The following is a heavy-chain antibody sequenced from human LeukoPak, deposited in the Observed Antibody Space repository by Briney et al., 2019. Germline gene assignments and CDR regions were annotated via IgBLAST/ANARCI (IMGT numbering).Heavy chain of an antibody. CDR3: ARGLDHRGIAAAGYYFDY. CDR1: GNSISSYY. Sequence: SETLSLTCTVSGNSISSYYWSWIRQPAGKGLEWIGRIYTSGSTNYNPSLKSRVTISVDTSKNQFSLKLSSVTAADTAVYYCARGLDHRGIAAAGYYFDYWGQGTLVTVSS. J-gene: IGHJ4*02. D-gene: IGHD6-13*01. V-gene: IGHV4-4*07. CDR2: IYTSGST.